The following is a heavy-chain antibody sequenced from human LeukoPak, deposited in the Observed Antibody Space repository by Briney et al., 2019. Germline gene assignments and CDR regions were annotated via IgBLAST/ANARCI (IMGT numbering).Heavy chain of an antibody. Sequence: PGGSLRLSCAASGFTFSSYAMSWVRQAPGKGLEWVSAISGSGDSTYYADSVKGRFTISRDNSKNTLYLQMNNLRAEDTAVYYCAKVRASSYFDSSGYTFDYWGQGTLVTVSS. CDR1: GFTFSSYA. CDR3: AKVRASSYFDSSGYTFDY. CDR2: ISGSGDST. D-gene: IGHD3-22*01. J-gene: IGHJ4*02. V-gene: IGHV3-23*01.